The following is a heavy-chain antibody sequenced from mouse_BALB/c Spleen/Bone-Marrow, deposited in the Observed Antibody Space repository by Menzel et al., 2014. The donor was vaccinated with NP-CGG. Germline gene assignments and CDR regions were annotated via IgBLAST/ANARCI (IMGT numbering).Heavy chain of an antibody. CDR1: GYTFTSYW. V-gene: IGHV1S22*01. J-gene: IGHJ4*01. CDR2: IYPGSGST. D-gene: IGHD1-2*01. Sequence: LQQSGPELVRPGASVKLSCKASGYTFTSYWMHWVKQRHGQGLEWIGNIYPGSGSTNYDEKFKSKGTLTVDTSSSTAYMHLSSLTSEDSAVYYCTRERHYYGYVGAVDYWGQGTSVTVSS. CDR3: TRERHYYGYVGAVDY.